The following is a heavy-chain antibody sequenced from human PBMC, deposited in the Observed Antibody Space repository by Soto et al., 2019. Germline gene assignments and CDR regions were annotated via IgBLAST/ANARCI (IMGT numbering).Heavy chain of an antibody. CDR2: INHSGHT. V-gene: IGHV4-34*01. D-gene: IGHD1-26*01. J-gene: IGHJ4*02. CDR1: GGSLSGYY. Sequence: PSETLSLTCAVYGGSLSGYYWSWIRQPPGKALEWIGEINHSGHTNYNPSLKTRVTISVDTSKNQLFLNLSSVTAADTAMYYCARHHVRGRTIAGAAEFWGQGTLVTVSS. CDR3: ARHHVRGRTIAGAAEF.